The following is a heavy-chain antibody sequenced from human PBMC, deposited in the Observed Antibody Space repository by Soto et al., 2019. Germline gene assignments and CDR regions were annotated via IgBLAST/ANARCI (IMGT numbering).Heavy chain of an antibody. CDR1: GFTFSSYA. CDR3: AKDGWFGEFMGGYMDV. J-gene: IGHJ6*03. D-gene: IGHD3-10*01. V-gene: IGHV3-23*01. Sequence: GGSVRLSCAASGFTFSSYAMSWVRQAPGKGLEWVSAISGSGGSTYYADSVKGRFTISRDNSKNTLYLQMNSLRAEDTAVYYCAKDGWFGEFMGGYMDVWGKGTTVTVSS. CDR2: ISGSGGST.